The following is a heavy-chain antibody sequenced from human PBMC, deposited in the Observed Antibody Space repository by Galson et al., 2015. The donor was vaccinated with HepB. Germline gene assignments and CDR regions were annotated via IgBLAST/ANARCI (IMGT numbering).Heavy chain of an antibody. CDR2: IKQDGSEK. CDR3: ARDGTTYYDFWSGYYTGYYYYYMDV. Sequence: SLRLSCAASGFTFSSYWMSWVRQAPGKGLEWVANIKQDGSEKYYVDSVKGRFTISRDNAKNSLYLQMNSLRAEDTAVYYYARDGTTYYDFWSGYYTGYYYYYMDVWGKGTTVTVSS. J-gene: IGHJ6*03. CDR1: GFTFSSYW. D-gene: IGHD3-3*01. V-gene: IGHV3-7*01.